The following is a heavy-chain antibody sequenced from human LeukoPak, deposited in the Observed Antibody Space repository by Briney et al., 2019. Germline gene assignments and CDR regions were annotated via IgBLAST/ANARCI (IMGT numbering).Heavy chain of an antibody. V-gene: IGHV4-38-2*01. CDR3: ARGPDSYGYSGY. J-gene: IGHJ4*02. CDR1: GYSISSGYY. D-gene: IGHD5-18*01. CDR2: IYHSGST. Sequence: SETLSLTCAVSGYSISSGYYWGWIRQPPGKGLEWIGSIYHSGSTYYSPSLKSRVTISVDTSKNQLSLKLSSVTAADTAVYYCARGPDSYGYSGYWGQGTLVTVSS.